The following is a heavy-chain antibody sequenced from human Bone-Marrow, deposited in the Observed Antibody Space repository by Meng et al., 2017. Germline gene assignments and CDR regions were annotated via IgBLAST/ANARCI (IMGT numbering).Heavy chain of an antibody. CDR1: GGSVSCYY. CDR2: INHSGST. J-gene: IGHJ4*02. CDR3: ARGARVAGTDY. Sequence: VRRQLGGAGMLKPSGTLSLTCAVYGGSVSCYYWSWIRQPPGKGLEWIGEINHSGSTNYNPPLKSRVTISVDTSKNQFSLKLSSVTAADTAVYYCARGARVAGTDYWGQGTLVTVSS. V-gene: IGHV4-34*01. D-gene: IGHD6-19*01.